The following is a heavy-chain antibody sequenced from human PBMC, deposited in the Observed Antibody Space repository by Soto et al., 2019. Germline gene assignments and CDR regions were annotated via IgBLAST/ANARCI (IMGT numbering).Heavy chain of an antibody. CDR3: AHAGDYDLLSFDH. V-gene: IGHV2-5*02. Sequence: QITLKESGPPLVRPAQPLTLTCAFSGFSLTTTSMGVAWIRQPPGKALEWLALIYWDDDQRYSPSLKDRLTISKDPSRSRVVLTISNMNPEDTGTYFCAHAGDYDLLSFDHWGPGTLVTVSS. D-gene: IGHD4-17*01. CDR1: GFSLTTTSMG. CDR2: IYWDDDQ. J-gene: IGHJ4*02.